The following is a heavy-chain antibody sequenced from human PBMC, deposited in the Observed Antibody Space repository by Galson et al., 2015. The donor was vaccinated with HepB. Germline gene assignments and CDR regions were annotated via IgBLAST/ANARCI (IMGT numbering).Heavy chain of an antibody. Sequence: SLRLSCAASGFTFSSYAMHWVRQAPGKGLEWVSYISSSSSTIYYADSVKGRFTISRDNAKNSLYLQMNSLRAEDTAVYYCATDYGGNIRAFDIWGQGTMVTVSS. CDR3: ATDYGGNIRAFDI. CDR1: GFTFSSYA. V-gene: IGHV3-48*01. D-gene: IGHD4-23*01. J-gene: IGHJ3*02. CDR2: ISSSSSTI.